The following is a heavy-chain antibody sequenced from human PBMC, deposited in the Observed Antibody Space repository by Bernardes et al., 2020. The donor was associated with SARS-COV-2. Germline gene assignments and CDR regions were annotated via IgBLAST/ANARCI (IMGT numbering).Heavy chain of an antibody. Sequence: ASVKVSCKASGYTFSSYGISWVRQAPGHGLEWMGWISAYYGTTDYAEKFQGRVTMTTDTSTSTAYMELRSLRSDDTAVYYCAAHRSLTMIVVAFDYWGQGTLVTVSS. J-gene: IGHJ4*02. V-gene: IGHV1-18*01. CDR3: AAHRSLTMIVVAFDY. D-gene: IGHD3-22*01. CDR1: GYTFSSYG. CDR2: ISAYYGTT.